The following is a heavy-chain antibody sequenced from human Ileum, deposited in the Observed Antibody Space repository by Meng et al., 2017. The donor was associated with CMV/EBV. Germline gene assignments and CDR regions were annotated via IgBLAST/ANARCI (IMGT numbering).Heavy chain of an antibody. CDR1: GYTFSSYD. J-gene: IGHJ6*02. Sequence: ASVKVSCKTSGYTFSSYDINWVRQAAGQGLEGMGWMNPNSGNTGYAEKFQGRVTLTRDTSISTAYMEVSSLRSDDTAVYYCARSTSMLPGINYYGMDVWGQGTTVTVSS. CDR3: ARSTSMLPGINYYGMDV. V-gene: IGHV1-8*01. D-gene: IGHD3-16*01. CDR2: MNPNSGNT.